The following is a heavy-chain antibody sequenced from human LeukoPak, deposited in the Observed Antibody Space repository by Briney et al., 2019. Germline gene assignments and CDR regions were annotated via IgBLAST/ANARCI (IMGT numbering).Heavy chain of an antibody. CDR3: ARVRPNHWETDFDY. CDR2: IYYSGST. Sequence: SETLSLTCTVSGGSISSYYWSWVRQPPGKGLEWIGYIYYSGSTNYNPSLRSRVTISVDTSKNQFSLKLSSVTAADTAVYYCARVRPNHWETDFDYWGQGTLVTVSS. CDR1: GGSISSYY. D-gene: IGHD1-26*01. V-gene: IGHV4-59*01. J-gene: IGHJ4*02.